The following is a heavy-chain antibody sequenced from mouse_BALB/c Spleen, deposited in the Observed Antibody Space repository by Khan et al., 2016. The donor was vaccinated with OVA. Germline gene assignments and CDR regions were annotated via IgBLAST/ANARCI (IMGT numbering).Heavy chain of an antibody. CDR3: VRLWLRYAMDY. CDR2: IRSKSNNYAT. CDR1: GFTFNTYA. V-gene: IGHV10-1*02. J-gene: IGHJ4*01. D-gene: IGHD2-2*01. Sequence: EVQLVESGGGLVQPKGSLKLSCAASGFTFNTYAMNWVRQAPGKGLEWVARIRSKSNNYATYYADSVKDRFTISRDDSQSMLYLQMNNLKTEDTAMYYCVRLWLRYAMDYWGQGTSVTVSS.